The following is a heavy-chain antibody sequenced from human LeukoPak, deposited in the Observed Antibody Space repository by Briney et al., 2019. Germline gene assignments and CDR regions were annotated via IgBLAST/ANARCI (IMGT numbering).Heavy chain of an antibody. CDR3: ARALEMATNY. D-gene: IGHD5-24*01. V-gene: IGHV1-8*01. Sequence: GASVKVSCRVSGDTFSAYDINWVRQATGQGLEWMGWMNPKTGNTGYAQKFQGRVTMTRDTSTSTVYMELSSLRSEDTAVYYCARALEMATNYWGQGTLVTVSS. CDR1: GDTFSAYD. CDR2: MNPKTGNT. J-gene: IGHJ4*02.